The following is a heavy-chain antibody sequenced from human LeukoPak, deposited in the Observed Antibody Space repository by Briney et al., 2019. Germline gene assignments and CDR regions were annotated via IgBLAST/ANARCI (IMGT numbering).Heavy chain of an antibody. J-gene: IGHJ6*02. D-gene: IGHD6-13*01. V-gene: IGHV1-69*04. Sequence: SVKVSCKASGGTFSSYTISWVRQAPGQGLEWMGRIIPILGIANYAQKFQGRVTITADKSTSTAYMELSSLRSEDTAVYYCARDEQQLGLYYYGMDVWGQGTTVTVSS. CDR3: ARDEQQLGLYYYGMDV. CDR2: IIPILGIA. CDR1: GGTFSSYT.